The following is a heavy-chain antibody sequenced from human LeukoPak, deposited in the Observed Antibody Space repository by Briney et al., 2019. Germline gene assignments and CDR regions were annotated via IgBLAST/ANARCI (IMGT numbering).Heavy chain of an antibody. CDR3: ARALLNNIPCPDY. J-gene: IGHJ4*02. Sequence: GGSLRLSCAASGFTFSSYSMNWVRQAPGKGLEWVSSISSSSNYIYYADSVKGRFTISRDNAKNSLYLQMNSLRAEDTAVYYCARALLNNIPCPDYWGRGTLVTVSS. D-gene: IGHD2-2*02. V-gene: IGHV3-21*01. CDR2: ISSSSNYI. CDR1: GFTFSSYS.